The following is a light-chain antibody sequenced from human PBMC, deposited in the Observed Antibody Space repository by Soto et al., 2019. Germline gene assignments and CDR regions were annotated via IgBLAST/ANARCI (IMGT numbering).Light chain of an antibody. Sequence: QSALTQPASVSGSPGQSITISCTGTSSDVGSHNLVSWYQQHPGQAPKLMIYEVSKRPLGVSTRFSASKSSNTASLTSSGLQAEDESDYYCCSYGGSRAVFGGGTQLTVL. CDR1: SSDVGSHNL. V-gene: IGLV2-23*02. J-gene: IGLJ7*01. CDR3: CSYGGSRAV. CDR2: EVS.